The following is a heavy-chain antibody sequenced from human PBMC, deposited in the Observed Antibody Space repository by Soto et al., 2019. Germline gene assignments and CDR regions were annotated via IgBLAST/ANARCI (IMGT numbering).Heavy chain of an antibody. CDR2: IYYSGST. J-gene: IGHJ4*02. V-gene: IGHV4-59*01. Sequence: KASETLSLTCTVSGGSISGYYWSWIRQPPGKGLEWIGYIYYSGSTNYNPSLKSRVTISVDTSKNQFSLKLSSVTAADTAVYYCARYYLAFVLDYDILTGHFDYWGQGTLVTVSS. CDR1: GGSISGYY. CDR3: ARYYLAFVLDYDILTGHFDY. D-gene: IGHD3-9*01.